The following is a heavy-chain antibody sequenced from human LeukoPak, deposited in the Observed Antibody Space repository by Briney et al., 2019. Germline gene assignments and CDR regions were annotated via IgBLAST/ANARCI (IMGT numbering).Heavy chain of an antibody. CDR2: IYYSGST. D-gene: IGHD6-6*01. J-gene: IGHJ4*02. Sequence: PSETLSLTCAVSGGSISSGGYSWSWIRQPPGKGLEWIGYIYYSGSTYYNPSLKSRVTISVDTSKNQFSLKLSSVTAADTAVYYCARLQYSSSSANFDYWGQGTLVTVSS. CDR3: ARLQYSSSSANFDY. CDR1: GGSISSGGYS. V-gene: IGHV4-30-4*07.